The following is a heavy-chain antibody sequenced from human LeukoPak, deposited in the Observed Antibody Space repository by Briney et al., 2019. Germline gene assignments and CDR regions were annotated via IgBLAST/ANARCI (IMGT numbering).Heavy chain of an antibody. V-gene: IGHV3-21*01. CDR2: ITSSSSYI. J-gene: IGHJ3*02. CDR3: VRSPNGGFDAFDI. CDR1: GFSFSSYT. D-gene: IGHD2-15*01. Sequence: GGSLRLSCAASGFSFSSYTINWVRQAPGKGLEWVSSITSSSSYIYSADSVKGRFTISRDNAKNSLYLQMNSLRAEDTALYYCVRSPNGGFDAFDIWGQGTMVTVSS.